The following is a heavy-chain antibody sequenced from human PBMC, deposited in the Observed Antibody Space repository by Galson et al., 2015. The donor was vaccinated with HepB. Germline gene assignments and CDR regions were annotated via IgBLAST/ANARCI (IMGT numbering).Heavy chain of an antibody. V-gene: IGHV3-7*01. D-gene: IGHD6-13*01. CDR3: AKEGRTAAAGVGWEFDY. CDR2: IKQDGSEK. J-gene: IGHJ4*02. CDR1: GFTLSSYW. Sequence: SLRLSCAVSGFTLSSYWMSWVRQAPGKGLEWVANIKQDGSEKYYVDSVEGRFTISRDNAKNSLYLQMNSLRVEDTAVYYCAKEGRTAAAGVGWEFDYWGQGSLVTVSS.